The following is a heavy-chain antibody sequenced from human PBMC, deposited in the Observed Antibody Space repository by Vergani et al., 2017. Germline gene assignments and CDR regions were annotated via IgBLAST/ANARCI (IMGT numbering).Heavy chain of an antibody. CDR2: IWYVGSKK. D-gene: IGHD3-3*01. Sequence: QVQLVESGGGVVQPVRSLRLSCAASGFTFSTYGMHWVCQAPGKGLEWVGVIWYVGSKKHYGDSVKGRFTISRGNSKNTLYLQMNSLCAEDTAVSYCARDSDFWSAYLSSTNWFDPWGQGTLVTVSS. CDR3: ARDSDFWSAYLSSTNWFDP. V-gene: IGHV3-33*01. CDR1: GFTFSTYG. J-gene: IGHJ5*02.